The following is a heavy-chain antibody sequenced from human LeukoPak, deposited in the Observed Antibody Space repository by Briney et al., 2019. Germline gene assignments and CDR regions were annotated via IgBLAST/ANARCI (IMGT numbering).Heavy chain of an antibody. CDR2: ISSSSSYI. D-gene: IGHD5-12*01. J-gene: IGHJ4*02. V-gene: IGHV3-21*01. CDR1: GFTFSGYT. Sequence: GGSLRLSCAASGFTFSGYTMNWVRQAPGKGLEWVSSISSSSSYIYYADSVKGRFTISRDNAKNSLYLQMNSLRAEDTAVYYCARLGDYDGYDRSPIDYWGQGTLVTVSS. CDR3: ARLGDYDGYDRSPIDY.